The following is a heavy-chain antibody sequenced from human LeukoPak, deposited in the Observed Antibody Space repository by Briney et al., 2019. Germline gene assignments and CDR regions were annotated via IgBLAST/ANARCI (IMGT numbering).Heavy chain of an antibody. J-gene: IGHJ3*02. CDR3: ARDKLGIEGGAFDI. CDR2: IYSGGST. CDR1: GFTVSSNS. Sequence: GGSLRLSCAASGFTVSSNSMNWVRQAPGKGLEWVSVIYSGGSTYYADSVKGRFTISRDNSKNTLYLRMNSLRVEDTAVYYCARDKLGIEGGAFDIWGQGTMVTVSS. D-gene: IGHD7-27*01. V-gene: IGHV3-53*01.